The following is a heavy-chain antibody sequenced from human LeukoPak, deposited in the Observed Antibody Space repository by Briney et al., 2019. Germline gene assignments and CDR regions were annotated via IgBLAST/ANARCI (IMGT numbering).Heavy chain of an antibody. CDR3: ARVGYDAHWYYYYMDV. CDR1: GGTFSSCA. D-gene: IGHD5-12*01. CDR2: IIPIFGTA. J-gene: IGHJ6*03. V-gene: IGHV1-69*01. Sequence: SVEVSCKASGGTFSSCAISWVRQAPGQGLEWMGGIIPIFGTANYAQKFQGRVTITADESTSTAYMELSSLRSEDTAVYYCARVGYDAHWYYYYMDVWGKGTTVTVSS.